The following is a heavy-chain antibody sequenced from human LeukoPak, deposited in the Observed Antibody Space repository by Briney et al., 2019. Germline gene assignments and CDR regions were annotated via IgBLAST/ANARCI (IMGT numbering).Heavy chain of an antibody. Sequence: ASVKVSCKASGYTFTSYGISWVRQAPGRGLEWMGWISAYNGNTNYAQKLQGRVTMTTDTSTSTAYMELRSLRSDDTAVYYCARDGQYYDSSGYRPDYWGQGTLVTVSS. CDR3: ARDGQYYDSSGYRPDY. J-gene: IGHJ4*02. CDR1: GYTFTSYG. CDR2: ISAYNGNT. V-gene: IGHV1-18*01. D-gene: IGHD3-22*01.